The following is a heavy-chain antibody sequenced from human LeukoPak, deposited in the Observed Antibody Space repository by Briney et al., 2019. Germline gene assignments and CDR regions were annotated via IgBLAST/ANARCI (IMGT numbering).Heavy chain of an antibody. CDR1: GFTFTDYV. J-gene: IGHJ4*02. D-gene: IGHD3-22*01. V-gene: IGHV3-23*01. Sequence: GGSLRPSCAASGFTFTDYVMSWVRKAPEKGLEWISTISDNGGETYYADSVKGRFAISRDNSKNTLFLQMNSLRAEDSAVYYCATDRERDPSVYYLVGGQGTLITVSS. CDR3: ATDRERDPSVYYLV. CDR2: ISDNGGET.